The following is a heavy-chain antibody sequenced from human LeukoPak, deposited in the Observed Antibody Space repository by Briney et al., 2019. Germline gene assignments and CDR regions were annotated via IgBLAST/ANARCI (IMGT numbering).Heavy chain of an antibody. J-gene: IGHJ6*02. D-gene: IGHD3-16*01. CDR2: ISGGGGST. V-gene: IGHV3-23*01. Sequence: PGGSLRLSCEASGFTFSSYAMSWVRQAPGKGLEWVSGISGGGGSTYYADSVKGRFTISRDNSKNTLYLQMNSLRAEDTAVYYCAKGALWYYYGMDVWGQGTTVTVSS. CDR3: AKGALWYYYGMDV. CDR1: GFTFSSYA.